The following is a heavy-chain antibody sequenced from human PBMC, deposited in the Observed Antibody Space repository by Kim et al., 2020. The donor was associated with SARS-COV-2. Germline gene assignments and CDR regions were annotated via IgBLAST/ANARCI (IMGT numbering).Heavy chain of an antibody. CDR3: ARGMVNVWFDC. V-gene: IGHV3-23*01. CDR1: GFTLKIHA. Sequence: GGSLRLSCVASGFTLKIHAVSWVRQAPGKALEWVSSISESGSNTYYADSVKGRFTISRDNSKNTVYLQMDSLRADDTAVYYCARGMVNVWFDCWGQGTLVTVSS. J-gene: IGHJ4*02. CDR2: ISESGSNT. D-gene: IGHD2-8*01.